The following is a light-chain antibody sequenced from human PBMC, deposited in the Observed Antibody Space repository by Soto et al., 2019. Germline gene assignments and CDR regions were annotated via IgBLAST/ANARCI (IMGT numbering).Light chain of an antibody. CDR3: QQSYSTSPWT. V-gene: IGKV1-39*01. Sequence: DIQMTQSPSSLSASVGDRVTITCRASQSISSYLNWYQQKPGKAPKLLIYAASSLQSGGPSRFSGSGSGTDFTLTTSSLQPEDFATYYCQQSYSTSPWTFGQGTKVEIK. CDR1: QSISSY. J-gene: IGKJ1*01. CDR2: AAS.